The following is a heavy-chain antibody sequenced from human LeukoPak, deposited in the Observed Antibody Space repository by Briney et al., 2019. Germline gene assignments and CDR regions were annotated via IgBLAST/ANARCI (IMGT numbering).Heavy chain of an antibody. V-gene: IGHV3-23*01. D-gene: IGHD2-2*01. CDR1: GFTFSSYA. CDR3: AKDLVVVPAAFFDY. Sequence: GGSLRLSCAASGFTFSSYAMSWVRQAPGKRLEWVSAISGSGGSTYYADSVKGRFTISRDNSKNTLYLQMNSLRAEDTAVYYCAKDLVVVPAAFFDYWGQGTLVTVSS. J-gene: IGHJ4*02. CDR2: ISGSGGST.